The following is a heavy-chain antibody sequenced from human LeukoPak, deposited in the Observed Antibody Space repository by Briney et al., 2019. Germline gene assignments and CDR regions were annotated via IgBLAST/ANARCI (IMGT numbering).Heavy chain of an antibody. Sequence: ASVKVSCKASGYAFTSYAMNWVRQAPGQGLEWMGWINTNTGNPTYAQGFTGRFVLSLDTSVSTAYLQISSLKAEDTAVYYCARGDFITMVRGVMVETFDYWGQGTLVNVSS. CDR2: INTNTGNP. D-gene: IGHD3-10*01. V-gene: IGHV7-4-1*02. J-gene: IGHJ4*02. CDR1: GYAFTSYA. CDR3: ARGDFITMVRGVMVETFDY.